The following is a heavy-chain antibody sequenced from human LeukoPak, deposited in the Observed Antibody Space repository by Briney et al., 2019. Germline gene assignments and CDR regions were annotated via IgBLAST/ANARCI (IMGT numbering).Heavy chain of an antibody. J-gene: IGHJ4*02. CDR1: GGSISSGVYS. V-gene: IGHV4-61*02. CDR2: IYTSGST. D-gene: IGHD6-19*01. Sequence: PSETLSLTCAVSGGSISSGVYSWSWIRQPAGKGLEWIGRIYTSGSTNYNPSLKSRVTMSVDTSKNQFSLKLSSVTAADTAVYYCARSGGIAVAGTPFDYWGQGTLVTVSS. CDR3: ARSGGIAVAGTPFDY.